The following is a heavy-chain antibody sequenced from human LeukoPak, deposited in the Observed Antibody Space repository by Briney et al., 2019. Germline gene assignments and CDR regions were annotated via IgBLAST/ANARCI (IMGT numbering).Heavy chain of an antibody. CDR3: ARGDRYSSSWYSAFDI. CDR1: GFTFSSYG. J-gene: IGHJ3*02. CDR2: IRYDGSNK. D-gene: IGHD6-13*01. V-gene: IGHV3-30*02. Sequence: GGSLRLSCAASGFTFSSYGMHWVRQAPGKGLEWVAFIRYDGSNKYYADSVKGRFTISRDNSKNTLYLQMGSLRAEDMAVYYCARGDRYSSSWYSAFDIWGQGTMVTVSS.